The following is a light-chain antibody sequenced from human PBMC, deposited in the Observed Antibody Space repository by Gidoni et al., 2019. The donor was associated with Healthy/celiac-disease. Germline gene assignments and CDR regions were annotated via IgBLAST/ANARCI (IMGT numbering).Light chain of an antibody. V-gene: IGKV3-20*01. CDR3: QQYGSSPLT. CDR1: QSVSSSY. CDR2: GAS. Sequence: YTGTLSLSPGERATLSCRASQSVSSSYLAWYQQKPGQAPRLLIYGASSRATGIPDRFSGSGSGTDFALTISRLEPEDFAVYYCQQYGSSPLTFGGXTKVEIK. J-gene: IGKJ4*01.